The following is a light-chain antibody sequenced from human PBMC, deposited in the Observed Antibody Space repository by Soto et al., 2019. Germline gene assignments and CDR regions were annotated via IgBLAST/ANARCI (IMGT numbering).Light chain of an antibody. V-gene: IGKV1-5*03. CDR2: EAS. J-gene: IGKJ1*01. Sequence: DIQMTQSRSTLSASVGDRVTITCRASQSISDSLAWYQQKPGKAPKLLIYEASNLKSGVPSRFSGSGSGTDYTLTISSLQPDDFASYYCQQYNGYWTFGQGTKVEIK. CDR3: QQYNGYWT. CDR1: QSISDS.